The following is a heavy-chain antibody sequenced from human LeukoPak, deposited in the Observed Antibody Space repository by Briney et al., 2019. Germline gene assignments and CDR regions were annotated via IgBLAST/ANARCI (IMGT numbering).Heavy chain of an antibody. D-gene: IGHD3-3*01. Sequence: VQPGGSLRLSCAASGFTFNYYGLSWVRQAPGKGLEWVSGFGHNGGITYSDSVKGRFTISRDNSKNTLFLQMNSLRADDTAVYFCAKQAGWGGYFSFLPFDFWGRGTLVTVSS. V-gene: IGHV3-23*01. CDR1: GFTFNYYG. CDR2: FGHNGGIT. CDR3: AKQAGWGGYFSFLPFDF. J-gene: IGHJ4*02.